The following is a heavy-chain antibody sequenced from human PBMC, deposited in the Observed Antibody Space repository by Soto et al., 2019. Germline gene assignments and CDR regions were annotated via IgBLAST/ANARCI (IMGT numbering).Heavy chain of an antibody. CDR1: GYTFTSYY. Sequence: ASVKVSCKASGYTFTSYYMHWVRQAPGQGLEWMGIINPSGGSTSYAQKIKGRVTMTRDTSTSTVYMELSSLRSEDTAVYYFARGSEGYSSSWYNFYYYGMDVWGQGTTVTVSS. V-gene: IGHV1-46*01. CDR2: INPSGGST. D-gene: IGHD6-13*01. J-gene: IGHJ6*02. CDR3: ARGSEGYSSSWYNFYYYGMDV.